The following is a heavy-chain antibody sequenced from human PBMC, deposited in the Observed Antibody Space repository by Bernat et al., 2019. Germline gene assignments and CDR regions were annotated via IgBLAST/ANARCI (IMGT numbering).Heavy chain of an antibody. CDR2: IKSKTDGGTT. V-gene: IGHV3-15*07. Sequence: SNAWMNWVRQAPGKGLEWVGRIKSKTDGGTTDYAAPVKGRFTISRDDSKNTLYLQMNSLKTEDTAVYYCTTRVMRAAAVEFDYWGQGTLVTVSS. CDR1: SNAW. D-gene: IGHD6-13*01. J-gene: IGHJ4*02. CDR3: TTRVMRAAAVEFDY.